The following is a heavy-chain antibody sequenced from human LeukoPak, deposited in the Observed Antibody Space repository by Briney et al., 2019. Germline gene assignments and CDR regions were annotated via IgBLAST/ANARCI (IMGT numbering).Heavy chain of an antibody. CDR1: GDSVSSNSVG. Sequence: SQTLSLTCAISGDSVSSNSVGWNWIRQSPSRGLEWLGRTYYRSKWYTDYAISAKTRLTMNPDTSKNEVSLQLTSVTPEDTAVYYCARGRYYDSSGYLFDYWGQGTLVTVSS. V-gene: IGHV6-1*01. CDR3: ARGRYYDSSGYLFDY. CDR2: TYYRSKWYT. D-gene: IGHD3-22*01. J-gene: IGHJ4*02.